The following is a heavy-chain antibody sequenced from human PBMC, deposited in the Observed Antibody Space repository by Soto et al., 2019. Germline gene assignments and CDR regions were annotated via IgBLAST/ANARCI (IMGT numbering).Heavy chain of an antibody. Sequence: ASVKVSCKASGYTLTSYYIHWVRQAPGQGLEWMGIINPTGGNTNYAQKFQGRVTMTRDTSTSTAYMELSSLRSEDTAMYYCARAQSWNYPYFDYWGQGTLVTVSS. J-gene: IGHJ4*02. D-gene: IGHD1-7*01. CDR3: ARAQSWNYPYFDY. V-gene: IGHV1-46*03. CDR2: INPTGGNT. CDR1: GYTLTSYY.